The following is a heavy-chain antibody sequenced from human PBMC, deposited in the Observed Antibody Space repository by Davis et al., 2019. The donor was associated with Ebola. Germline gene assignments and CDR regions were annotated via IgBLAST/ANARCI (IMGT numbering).Heavy chain of an antibody. V-gene: IGHV3-74*01. CDR3: AKDDYKVYYYGMDV. J-gene: IGHJ6*02. Sequence: PAGSLRLSCAAYGFTTSSYWMHLVRQAPGKGLVWVSRINSDGSSTSYADSVKGRFTISRDNAKNTLYLQMNSLRAEDTAVYYCAKDDYKVYYYGMDVWGQGTTVTVSS. D-gene: IGHD5-24*01. CDR1: GFTTSSYW. CDR2: INSDGSST.